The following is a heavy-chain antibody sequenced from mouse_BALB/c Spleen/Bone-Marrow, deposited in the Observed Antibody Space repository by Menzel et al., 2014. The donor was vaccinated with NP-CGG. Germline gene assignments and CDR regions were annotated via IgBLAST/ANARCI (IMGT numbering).Heavy chain of an antibody. CDR1: GFNIKDTY. CDR2: IDPANGNT. CDR3: ARGSDVFSY. J-gene: IGHJ3*01. Sequence: EAQLVESGAELVKPGASVQLSCTASGFNIKDTYMHWVKQRPEQDLEWIGRIDPANGNTKYDPKFQGKATITADTSSNTAYLQLSSLTSEDTAVYYCARGSDVFSYWGQGTLCTGAA. V-gene: IGHV14-3*02.